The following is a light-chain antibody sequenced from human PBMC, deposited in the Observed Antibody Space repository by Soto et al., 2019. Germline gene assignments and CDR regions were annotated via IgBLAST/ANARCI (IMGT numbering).Light chain of an antibody. CDR3: QSFDSSLRAYV. J-gene: IGLJ1*01. CDR1: NSNIGSNT. V-gene: IGLV1-44*01. CDR2: NTY. Sequence: QSVLTQPPSASGTPGQSVTISCSGSNSNIGSNTVNWYQHLPGTAPKLLIYNTYRRPSGVPDRFSASKSGTSASLAISGLQSEDEADYYCQSFDSSLRAYVFGSGTKLTVL.